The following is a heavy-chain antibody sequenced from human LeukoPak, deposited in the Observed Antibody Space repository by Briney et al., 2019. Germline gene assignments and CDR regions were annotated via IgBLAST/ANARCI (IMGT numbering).Heavy chain of an antibody. D-gene: IGHD3-10*01. CDR2: INHSRTT. J-gene: IGHJ4*02. Sequence: TSETLSLTCAVYGGSFSGYYWTWIRQPPGKGLEWIGEINHSRTTNYNPSLKSRVTISVDTSKSQFSLRLNSVTAADTAVYYCARGPYYFGSGNDYNRFNVVYWGQGTLVTVSS. CDR1: GGSFSGYY. CDR3: ARGPYYFGSGNDYNRFNVVY. V-gene: IGHV4-34*01.